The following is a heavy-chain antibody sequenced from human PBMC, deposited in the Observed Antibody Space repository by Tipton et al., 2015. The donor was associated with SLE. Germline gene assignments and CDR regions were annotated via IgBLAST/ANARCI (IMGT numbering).Heavy chain of an antibody. CDR3: ARQRFGNLAFDY. V-gene: IGHV4-31*03. Sequence: LRLSCTVSGVSVGSGNFFWSWIRQYPGKGLEWIGYIYNTGNTHYKPSLKSRLTISVDTSKNQFSLELNSVTAADTAVFYCARQRFGNLAFDYWGQGILVTVSS. D-gene: IGHD3-10*01. CDR1: GVSVGSGNFF. J-gene: IGHJ4*02. CDR2: IYNTGNT.